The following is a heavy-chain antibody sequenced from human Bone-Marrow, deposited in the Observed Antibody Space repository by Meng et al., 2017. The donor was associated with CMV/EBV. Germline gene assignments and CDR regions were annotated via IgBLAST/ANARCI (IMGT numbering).Heavy chain of an antibody. CDR2: ISSSGDTI. D-gene: IGHD1-1*01. CDR3: RVGHYNNW. Sequence: LGLSCAASGFTSSDYYLSWIRQAPGKGLEWISYISSSGDTIYYADSVKGRFTISRDNAKNSLYLQMNGLRAEDTAVYYCRVGHYNNWWGQGTLVTVSS. V-gene: IGHV3-11*01. CDR1: GFTSSDYY. J-gene: IGHJ4*02.